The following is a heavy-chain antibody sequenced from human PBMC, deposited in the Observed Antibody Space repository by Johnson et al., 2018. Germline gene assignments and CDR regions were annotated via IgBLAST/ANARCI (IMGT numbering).Heavy chain of an antibody. CDR3: AIGRKGYCSGGSGYSPPYYYSYYMDV. J-gene: IGHJ6*03. CDR1: GGSFSGYY. V-gene: IGHV4-34*01. D-gene: IGHD2-15*01. CDR2: INHSGST. Sequence: QVQLQQLGAGLLKPSETLSLTCAVYGGSFSGYYWSWIRQPPGKGLEWIGEINHSGSTNYNPSLKCQVTIPVATSNNQFSPKLRSGTAADTAVYYCAIGRKGYCSGGSGYSPPYYYSYYMDVWGKGTTVTVSS.